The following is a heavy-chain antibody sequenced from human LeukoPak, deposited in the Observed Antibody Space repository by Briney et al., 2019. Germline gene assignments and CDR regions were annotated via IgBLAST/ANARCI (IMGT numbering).Heavy chain of an antibody. D-gene: IGHD3-16*02. CDR2: IYYSGST. CDR3: ASGSDYVWGSYRYTRDSDWLDP. J-gene: IGHJ5*02. Sequence: SETLSLTCTVSGGSISSSSYYWGWIRQPPGKGLEWIGSIYYSGSTYYNPSLKSRVTISVDTSKNQFSLKLSSVTAADTAVYHCASGSDYVWGSYRYTRDSDWLDPWGQGTLVTVSS. CDR1: GGSISSSSYY. V-gene: IGHV4-39*07.